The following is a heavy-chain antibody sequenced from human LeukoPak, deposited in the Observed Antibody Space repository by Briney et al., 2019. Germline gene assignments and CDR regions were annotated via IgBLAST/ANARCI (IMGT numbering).Heavy chain of an antibody. J-gene: IGHJ6*02. CDR1: GYTFTSYD. Sequence: GASVKVSCKASGYTFTSYDINWVRQAPGQGLEWMGWMNPNSGNTGYAQKFQGRVTMTRNTSISTAYMELSSLRSEDTAVYYCARARDCSSTSCYTSRYYYYYGMDVWGQGTTVTVSS. V-gene: IGHV1-8*01. CDR2: MNPNSGNT. CDR3: ARARDCSSTSCYTSRYYYYYGMDV. D-gene: IGHD2-2*02.